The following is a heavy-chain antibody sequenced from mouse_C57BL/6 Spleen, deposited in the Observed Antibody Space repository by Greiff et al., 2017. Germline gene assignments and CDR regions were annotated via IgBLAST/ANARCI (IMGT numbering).Heavy chain of an antibody. J-gene: IGHJ1*03. CDR3: AKIRSNYGYFDV. CDR1: GFSLTSYG. CDR2: IWSGGST. Sequence: QVQLKQSGPGLVQPSQSLSITCTVSGFSLTSYGVHWVRQPPGKGLEWLGVIWSGGSTDYNAAFISRLSISKDNSKSQVFFKMNSLQAADTAIYYGAKIRSNYGYFDVWGTGTTVTVSS. D-gene: IGHD1-1*01. V-gene: IGHV2-4*01.